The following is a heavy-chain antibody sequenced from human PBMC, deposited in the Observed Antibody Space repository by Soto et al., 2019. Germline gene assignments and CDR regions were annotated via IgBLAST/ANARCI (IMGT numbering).Heavy chain of an antibody. CDR2: INPDGREE. Sequence: EVQLVESGGGLVQPGGSLRLSCAASGITFSTYWMSWVRQAPGKGLEWVATINPDGREEYYVDSVRGRFTIPRDNGKKSLYLQMNSLRAEDTAVFYCASGGWETPIWGQGTLVTVSS. V-gene: IGHV3-7*03. J-gene: IGHJ4*02. D-gene: IGHD1-26*01. CDR1: GITFSTYW. CDR3: ASGGWETPI.